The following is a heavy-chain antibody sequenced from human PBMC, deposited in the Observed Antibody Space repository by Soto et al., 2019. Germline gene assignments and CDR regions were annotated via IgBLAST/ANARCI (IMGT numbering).Heavy chain of an antibody. CDR1: GFTFGSYT. CDR2: ISYSGDTT. CDR3: AKFASGSYPYYFDN. V-gene: IGHV3-23*01. D-gene: IGHD1-26*01. J-gene: IGHJ4*02. Sequence: PVGSVRLSCAASGFTFGSYTMNWVRQTPGKGLEWVSAISYSGDTTNYADSVKGRFTISRDNSRDTLYLQMNSLRVEDTAIYYCAKFASGSYPYYFDNWGQGTLVTVSS.